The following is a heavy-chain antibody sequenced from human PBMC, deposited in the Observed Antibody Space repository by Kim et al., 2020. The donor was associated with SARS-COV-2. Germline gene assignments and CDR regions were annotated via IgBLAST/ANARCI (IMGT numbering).Heavy chain of an antibody. Sequence: GGSLRLSCAASGFTFSSYAMHWVRQAPGKGLEWVAVISYDGSNKYYADSVKGRFTISRDNSKNTLYLQMNSLRAEDTAVYYCARDLRSGSYGVGWDYWGQGTLVTVSS. CDR2: ISYDGSNK. CDR1: GFTFSSYA. V-gene: IGHV3-30*04. D-gene: IGHD1-26*01. CDR3: ARDLRSGSYGVGWDY. J-gene: IGHJ4*02.